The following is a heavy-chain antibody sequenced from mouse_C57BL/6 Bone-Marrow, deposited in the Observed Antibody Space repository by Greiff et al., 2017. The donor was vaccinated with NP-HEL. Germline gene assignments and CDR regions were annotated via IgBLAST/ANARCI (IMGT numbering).Heavy chain of an antibody. CDR1: GYTFTSYW. J-gene: IGHJ3*01. CDR3: ARGYYGRFAY. D-gene: IGHD1-1*01. CDR2: IDPSDSYT. Sequence: VQLQQSGAELVRPGTSVKLSCKASGYTFTSYWMHWVKQRPGQGLEWIGVIDPSDSYTNYNQKFKGKATLTVDTSSSTAYMQLSSLTSEDSAVYYCARGYYGRFAYWGQGTLVTVSA. V-gene: IGHV1-59*01.